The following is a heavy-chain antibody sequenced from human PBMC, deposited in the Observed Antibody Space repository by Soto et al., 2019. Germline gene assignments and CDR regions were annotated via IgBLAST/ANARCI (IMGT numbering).Heavy chain of an antibody. Sequence: QVQLVQSGAEVKKPGSSVKVSCKASGGTFSSYTISWVRQAPGQGLEWMGRIIPILGIANYAQKFQGRVTITADNDTSTAYMEVRSLRSEDTAVYYCAGGGGGYYYGMDVWGLGTTVTVS. CDR2: IIPILGIA. CDR1: GGTFSSYT. J-gene: IGHJ6*02. D-gene: IGHD3-16*01. V-gene: IGHV1-69*02. CDR3: AGGGGGYYYGMDV.